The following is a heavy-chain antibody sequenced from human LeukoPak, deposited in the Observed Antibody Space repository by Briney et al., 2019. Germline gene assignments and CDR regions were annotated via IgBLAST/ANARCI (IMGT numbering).Heavy chain of an antibody. CDR1: GFTFSSYW. CDR2: INSDGSST. V-gene: IGHV3-74*01. CDR3: ARDRGYYDSSGYYYFDY. D-gene: IGHD3-22*01. Sequence: GGSLRLSCAASGFTFSSYWMHWVRQAPGKGLVWVSRINSDGSSTSYADSVKGRFTISRDNAKNTLYLQMNSLRAEDTAVYYCARDRGYYDSSGYYYFDYWGLGTLVTVSS. J-gene: IGHJ4*02.